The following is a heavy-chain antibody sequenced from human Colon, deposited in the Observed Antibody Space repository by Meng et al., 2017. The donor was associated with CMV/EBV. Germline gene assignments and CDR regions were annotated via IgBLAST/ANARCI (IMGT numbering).Heavy chain of an antibody. CDR2: ISAEDGST. J-gene: IGHJ4*01. Sequence: GGSLRLSCAVSGFTFSSNTVNWVRQAPQKGLEWVSSISAEDGSTLYADSVKGRFTISRDNARNSVSLQMNSLRVEDTAMYYCAKTIFDSVKSGLGVWGQGTLVTVSS. CDR1: GFTFSSNT. V-gene: IGHV3-21*06. D-gene: IGHD3-3*01. CDR3: AKTIFDSVKSGLGV.